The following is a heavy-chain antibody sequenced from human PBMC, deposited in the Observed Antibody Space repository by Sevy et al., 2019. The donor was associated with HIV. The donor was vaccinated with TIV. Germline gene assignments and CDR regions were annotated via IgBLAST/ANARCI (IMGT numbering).Heavy chain of an antibody. CDR2: ISGIGGST. CDR3: AKRKSGSTVTPYYFDY. CDR1: GFTFSSYA. J-gene: IGHJ4*02. V-gene: IGHV3-23*01. Sequence: GGSLRLSCAASGFTFSSYAMSWVRQAPGRGLEWVSAISGIGGSTYYADSVKGRFTISRDNSKNTLYLQMNSLRSEDTAVYYCAKRKSGSTVTPYYFDYWGQGTLVTVSS. D-gene: IGHD4-17*01.